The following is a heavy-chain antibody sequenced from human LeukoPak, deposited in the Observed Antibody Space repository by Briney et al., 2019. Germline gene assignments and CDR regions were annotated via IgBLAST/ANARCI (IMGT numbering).Heavy chain of an antibody. Sequence: ASVKVSYKASGYTFTGYYMHWVRQAPGQGLEWMGWINPNSGGTNYAQKFQGRVTMTRDTSTSTAYMELSRLRSDDTAVYYCARIVGGYCSGGSCYWPNDAFDIWGQGTMVTVSS. J-gene: IGHJ3*02. CDR1: GYTFTGYY. V-gene: IGHV1-2*02. CDR2: INPNSGGT. CDR3: ARIVGGYCSGGSCYWPNDAFDI. D-gene: IGHD2-15*01.